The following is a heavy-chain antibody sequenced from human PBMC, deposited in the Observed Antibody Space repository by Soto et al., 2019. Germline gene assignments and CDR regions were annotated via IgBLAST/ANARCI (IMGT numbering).Heavy chain of an antibody. D-gene: IGHD3-22*01. CDR1: GYTFTSYG. J-gene: IGHJ4*02. V-gene: IGHV1-18*01. CDR2: ISAYNGNT. CDR3: AGSSGYYQRIYYFDY. Sequence: ASVKVSCKASGYTFTSYGISWVRQAPGQGLEWMGWISAYNGNTNYAQKLQGRVTMTTDTSTSTAYMELRSLRSDDTAVYYCAGSSGYYQRIYYFDYWGQGTLVTVSS.